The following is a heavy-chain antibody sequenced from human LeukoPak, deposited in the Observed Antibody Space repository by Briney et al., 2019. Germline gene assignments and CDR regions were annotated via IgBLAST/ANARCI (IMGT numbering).Heavy chain of an antibody. CDR1: GGSISSGTYY. V-gene: IGHV4-39*07. J-gene: IGHJ6*03. Sequence: SETLSLTCTVSGGSISSGTYYWAWIRQPPGRGLEWIGTIYHSGSTYYNPSLKTRVTISVDTSKNQFSLNLTSLTAADTAVYYCARDRKYYYHMDVWGKGTTVTISS. D-gene: IGHD1-14*01. CDR3: ARDRKYYYHMDV. CDR2: IYHSGST.